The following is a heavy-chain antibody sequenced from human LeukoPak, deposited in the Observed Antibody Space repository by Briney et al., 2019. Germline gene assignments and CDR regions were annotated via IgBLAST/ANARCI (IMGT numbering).Heavy chain of an antibody. CDR2: ISYDGSNK. Sequence: GRSLRLSCAASGFTFSSYAKHWVRQAPGKGLEWVAVISYDGSNKYYADSVKGRFTISRDNSKNTLYLQMNSLRAEDTAVYYCALQRYCSSTSCYTGGAFDIWGQGTMVTVSS. J-gene: IGHJ3*02. D-gene: IGHD2-2*02. CDR3: ALQRYCSSTSCYTGGAFDI. V-gene: IGHV3-30*01. CDR1: GFTFSSYA.